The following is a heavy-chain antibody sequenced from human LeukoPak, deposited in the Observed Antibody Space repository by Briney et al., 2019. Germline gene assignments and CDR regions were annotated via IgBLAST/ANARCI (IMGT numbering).Heavy chain of an antibody. CDR1: GFTFGSYA. D-gene: IGHD2-21*01. Sequence: GSLRLSCAASGFTFGSYAMSWVRQAPGKGLEWVSVIYSGGSTYYADSVKGRFTISRDNSKNTLYLQMNSLRAEDTAVYYCATINYWGQGTLVTVSS. J-gene: IGHJ4*02. CDR2: IYSGGST. V-gene: IGHV3-66*01. CDR3: ATINY.